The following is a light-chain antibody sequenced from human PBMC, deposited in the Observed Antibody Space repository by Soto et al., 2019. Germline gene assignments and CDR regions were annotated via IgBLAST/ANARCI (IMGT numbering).Light chain of an antibody. Sequence: QSVLTQPPSVSEAPRQRVTISCSGSSSNIGNNPVNWYQQLPGKAPKLLIYYDDLLASGVSGRFSGSRSGTSASLAISGLQSEDEATYHCSSWDDSLNGQVFGGGTKLTVL. CDR3: SSWDDSLNGQV. CDR1: SSNIGNNP. V-gene: IGLV1-36*01. CDR2: YDD. J-gene: IGLJ2*01.